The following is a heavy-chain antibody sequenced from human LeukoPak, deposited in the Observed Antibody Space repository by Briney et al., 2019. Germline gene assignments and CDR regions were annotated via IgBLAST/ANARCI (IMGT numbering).Heavy chain of an antibody. Sequence: SETLSLTCAVSGDSISSTSVYWDWIRQPPGKGLEWIGEINHSGSTNYNPSLKSRDTISVDTSKNQFSLKLSSVTAADTAVYYCARASLEYYDILTGYYSSPFDYWGQGTLVTVSS. CDR3: ARASLEYYDILTGYYSSPFDY. D-gene: IGHD3-9*01. CDR2: INHSGST. CDR1: GDSISSTSVY. V-gene: IGHV4-39*07. J-gene: IGHJ4*02.